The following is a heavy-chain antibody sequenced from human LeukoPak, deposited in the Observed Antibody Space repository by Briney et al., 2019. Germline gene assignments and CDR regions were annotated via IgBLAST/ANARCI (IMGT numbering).Heavy chain of an antibody. CDR1: GGSISSGSYY. CDR3: ARGSDQLLPVGWYYFDY. J-gene: IGHJ4*02. D-gene: IGHD2-2*01. V-gene: IGHV4-61*02. CDR2: IYTSGST. Sequence: SETLSLTCTVSGGSISSGSYYWSWIRQPAGKGLEWIGRIYTSGSTNYNPSLKSRVTISVDTSKNQFSLKLSSVTAADTAVYYCARGSDQLLPVGWYYFDYWGQGTLVTVSS.